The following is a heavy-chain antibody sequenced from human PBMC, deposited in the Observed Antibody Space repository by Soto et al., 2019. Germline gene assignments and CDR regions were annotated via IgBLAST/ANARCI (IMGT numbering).Heavy chain of an antibody. CDR2: IKSKTDGGTT. CDR3: TTDPAMTTVTTYWFDP. J-gene: IGHJ5*02. Sequence: EVQLVESGGGLVKPGGSLRLSCAASGFTFSNAWMSWVRQAPGKGLEWDGRIKSKTDGGTTDYAAPVKGRFTISRDDSKYTLYLQMNSLKTEDTAVYYCTTDPAMTTVTTYWFDPWGQGTLVTVSS. CDR1: GFTFSNAW. D-gene: IGHD4-17*01. V-gene: IGHV3-15*01.